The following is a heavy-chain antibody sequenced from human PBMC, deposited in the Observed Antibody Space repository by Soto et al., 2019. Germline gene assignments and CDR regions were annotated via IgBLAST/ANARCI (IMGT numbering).Heavy chain of an antibody. CDR3: AKSYTAMVRGLWFDP. Sequence: ASVKVSCKASGYTFTSYGISWVRQAPGQGLEWMGWISAYNGNTNYAQKLQGRVTMTTDTSTSTAYMELRSLRSDDTAVYYCAKSYTAMVRGLWFDPWGQGTLVTVSS. V-gene: IGHV1-18*04. CDR2: ISAYNGNT. J-gene: IGHJ5*02. CDR1: GYTFTSYG. D-gene: IGHD5-18*01.